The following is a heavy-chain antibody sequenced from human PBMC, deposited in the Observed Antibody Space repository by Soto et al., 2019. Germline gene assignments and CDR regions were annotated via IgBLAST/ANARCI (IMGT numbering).Heavy chain of an antibody. J-gene: IGHJ6*03. Sequence: GGSLRLSCAASGFTLSSEGMHWVRQAPGKGLEWVAVIWYDGSNKYYADSVKGRFTISRDNSKNTLYLQMNSLRAEDTAVYYCAKSSYYYYYYMDVWGKGTTVTVSS. D-gene: IGHD6-6*01. CDR1: GFTLSSEG. CDR3: AKSSYYYYYYMDV. CDR2: IWYDGSNK. V-gene: IGHV3-33*06.